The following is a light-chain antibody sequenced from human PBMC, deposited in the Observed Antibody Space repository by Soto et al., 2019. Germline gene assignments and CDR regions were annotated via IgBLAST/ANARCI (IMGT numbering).Light chain of an antibody. V-gene: IGKV3-11*01. CDR3: HKRQSWPRT. CDR1: QYINTR. CDR2: QTS. J-gene: IGKJ1*01. Sequence: DIVLTQSPGTLSSFPGDRVTLSCRASQYINTRLAWYQHRPGQAPRLLIYQTSLRAAGIPARFSASGSGTDFTLTISDVQPEDFALYYCHKRQSWPRTFGQGTKVDIK.